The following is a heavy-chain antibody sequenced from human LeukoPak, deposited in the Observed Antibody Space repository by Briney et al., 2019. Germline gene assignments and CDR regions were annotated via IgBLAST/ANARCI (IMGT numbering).Heavy chain of an antibody. CDR3: ARRISSWNVYIDK. D-gene: IGHD1-1*01. CDR1: GGSFSGYY. V-gene: IGHV4-34*01. J-gene: IGHJ4*02. CDR2: INHSGST. Sequence: PSETLSLTCAVYGGSFSGYYWSWIRQPPGKGLEWIGEINHSGSTNYNPSLKSRVTISVDTSKNQFSLRLTSVTAADTAMYFCARRISSWNVYIDKWGQGIQVTVSS.